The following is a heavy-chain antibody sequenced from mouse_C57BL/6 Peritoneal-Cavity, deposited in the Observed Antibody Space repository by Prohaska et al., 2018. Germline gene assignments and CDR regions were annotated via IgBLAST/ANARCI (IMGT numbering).Heavy chain of an antibody. V-gene: IGHV5-17*01. Sequence: EVQLVESGGGLVKPGGSLKLSCAASGFTFSDYGMHWDRQAPEKGLEWVAYISSGSSTIYYADTVKGRFTISRDNAKNTLFLQMTSLRSEDTAMYYCATPYYGSSSYWYFDVWGTGTTVTVSS. CDR2: ISSGSSTI. D-gene: IGHD1-1*01. CDR1: GFTFSDYG. CDR3: ATPYYGSSSYWYFDV. J-gene: IGHJ1*03.